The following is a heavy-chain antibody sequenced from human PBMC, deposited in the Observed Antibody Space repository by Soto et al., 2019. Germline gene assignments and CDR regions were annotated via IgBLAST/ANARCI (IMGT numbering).Heavy chain of an antibody. CDR1: GYTFTGYY. Sequence: ASVKVSFKASGYTFTGYYMHWVRQAPGQGLEWMGWINPNSGGTNYAQKFQGRVTMTRDTSISTAYMELSRLRSDDTAVYYCARGRIAVAGYYYYGMDVWGQGTTVTVSS. V-gene: IGHV1-2*02. CDR3: ARGRIAVAGYYYYGMDV. D-gene: IGHD6-19*01. J-gene: IGHJ6*02. CDR2: INPNSGGT.